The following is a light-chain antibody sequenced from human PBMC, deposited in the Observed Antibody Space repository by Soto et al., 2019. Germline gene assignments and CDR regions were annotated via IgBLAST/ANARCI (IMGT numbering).Light chain of an antibody. CDR1: KRINNW. V-gene: IGKV1-5*03. J-gene: IGKJ1*01. CDR3: QQYNSLWT. Sequence: DIPMTQAPSTLSASVGDRVTITFRASKRINNWLAWYQHNPGKAPKVLIYKASSLESGVPSRFTSNVSGTKFTLTIRSMQPDDFATYYCQQYNSLWTFGQGTKMEIK. CDR2: KAS.